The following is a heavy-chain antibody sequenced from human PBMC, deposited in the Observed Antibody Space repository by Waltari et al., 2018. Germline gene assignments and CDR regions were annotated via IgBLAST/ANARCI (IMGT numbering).Heavy chain of an antibody. Sequence: EVQLVESGGGLVQPGGSLRLSCAASGFTFSRYAMSWVRQAPGKGLEWVSAISGSGGSTYYAESVKGRFTISRDNSKNTLYLQMNSLRAEDTAVYYCANWPGTIFGVVRLYGMDVWGQGTTVTVSS. CDR3: ANWPGTIFGVVRLYGMDV. D-gene: IGHD3-3*01. V-gene: IGHV3-23*04. CDR2: ISGSGGST. CDR1: GFTFSRYA. J-gene: IGHJ6*02.